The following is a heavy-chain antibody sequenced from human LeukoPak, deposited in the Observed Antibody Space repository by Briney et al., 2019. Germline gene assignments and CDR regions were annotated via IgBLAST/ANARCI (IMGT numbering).Heavy chain of an antibody. V-gene: IGHV3-43*02. Sequence: GGTLRLSCVASGLPIADFAMHWVRQAPGKGLEWVSLISGDGVSTFYTDSVRGRFSISRDNTKNSLYLEMNSLRTEDTAMYYCAKESGKFDYWGQGTLVAVSS. CDR2: ISGDGVST. CDR1: GLPIADFA. J-gene: IGHJ4*02. CDR3: AKESGKFDY.